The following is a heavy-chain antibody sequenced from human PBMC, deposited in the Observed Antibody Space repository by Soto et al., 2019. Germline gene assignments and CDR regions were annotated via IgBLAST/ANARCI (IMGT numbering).Heavy chain of an antibody. CDR1: GFTFSDYY. Sequence: KPGGSLRLSCAASGFTFSDYYMSWIRQAPGKGLEWVSYITSSGSTIYYADSVKGRFTISRDNAKNSLYLQMNSPRAEDTAVYYCTRDGLMVRGVSTPDFYYAMDVWGQGTTVTVSS. D-gene: IGHD3-10*01. CDR2: ITSSGSTI. J-gene: IGHJ6*02. CDR3: TRDGLMVRGVSTPDFYYAMDV. V-gene: IGHV3-11*01.